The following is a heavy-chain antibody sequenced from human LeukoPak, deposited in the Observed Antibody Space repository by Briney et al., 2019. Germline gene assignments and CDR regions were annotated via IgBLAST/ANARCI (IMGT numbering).Heavy chain of an antibody. V-gene: IGHV3-74*01. CDR3: AKFQGASSGWYRKGDY. D-gene: IGHD6-19*01. J-gene: IGHJ4*02. CDR2: INSDGSST. Sequence: PGGSLRLSCAASGFTFTSYWMHWVRQAPGKGLVWVSRINSDGSSTIYADSVKGRFTISRDNAKNTLYLQMNSLRAEDTARYFCAKFQGASSGWYRKGDYWGQGTLVTVSS. CDR1: GFTFTSYW.